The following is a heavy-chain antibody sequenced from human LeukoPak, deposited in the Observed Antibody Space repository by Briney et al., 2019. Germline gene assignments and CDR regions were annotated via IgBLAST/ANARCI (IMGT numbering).Heavy chain of an antibody. J-gene: IGHJ4*02. D-gene: IGHD5-12*01. V-gene: IGHV3-48*04. CDR3: ARGLRSGAIVATAFDY. Sequence: PGGSLRLSCAASGFTFSSYSMNWVRQAPGKGLEWVSYISSSSSTIYYADSVKGRFTISRDNAKNSLYLQMNSLRAEDTAVYYCARGLRSGAIVATAFDYWGQGTLVTVSS. CDR2: ISSSSSTI. CDR1: GFTFSSYS.